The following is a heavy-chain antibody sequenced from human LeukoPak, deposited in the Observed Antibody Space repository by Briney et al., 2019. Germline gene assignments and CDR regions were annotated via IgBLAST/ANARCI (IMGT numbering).Heavy chain of an antibody. Sequence: GGSLRLSCAASGFTFSDYYMSWIRQAPGKGLECVSYISISCNTTYHANPVKGRFTISRDTAKNSLYLQMSSLRAEDTAVYYCARDGGSSWYFDYWGQGTLVTVSS. J-gene: IGHJ4*02. CDR3: ARDGGSSWYFDY. V-gene: IGHV3-11*04. CDR2: ISISCNTT. D-gene: IGHD6-13*01. CDR1: GFTFSDYY.